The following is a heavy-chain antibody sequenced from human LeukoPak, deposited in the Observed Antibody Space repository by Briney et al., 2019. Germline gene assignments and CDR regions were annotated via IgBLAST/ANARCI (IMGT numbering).Heavy chain of an antibody. V-gene: IGHV4-59*01. CDR1: GGSISSYY. D-gene: IGHD3-10*01. J-gene: IGHJ5*02. Sequence: SETVPHTCTVSGGSISSYYWSWIRQPPGKGLEWIGYIYYSGSTNYNPSLKSRVTISVDTSKNQFSLKLSSVTAADTAVYYCARVGYYGSGSYVRFDPWGQGTTVIVSS. CDR2: IYYSGST. CDR3: ARVGYYGSGSYVRFDP.